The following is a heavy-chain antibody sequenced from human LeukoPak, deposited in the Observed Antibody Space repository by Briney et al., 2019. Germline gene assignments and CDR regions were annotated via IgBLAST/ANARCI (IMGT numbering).Heavy chain of an antibody. CDR2: IIPILGIA. J-gene: IGHJ4*02. D-gene: IGHD3-10*01. CDR3: ARGLGSSGTDLFDY. CDR1: GGTFSSYA. V-gene: IGHV1-69*04. Sequence: GASVKVSCKASGGTFSSYAISWVRQAPGQGLEWMGRIIPILGIANYAQKFQGRVTITADKSTSTAYMELSSLRSEDTAVYYCARGLGSSGTDLFDYWGQGTLVTVSS.